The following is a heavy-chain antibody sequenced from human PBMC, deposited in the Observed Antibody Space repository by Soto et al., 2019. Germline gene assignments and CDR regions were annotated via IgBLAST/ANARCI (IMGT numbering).Heavy chain of an antibody. CDR2: ISYDGSNK. Sequence: GGSLRLSSTASGFTFRSYAMHWVRQAPGKGLEWVAVISYDGSNKYYADSVKGRFTISRDNSKNTLYLQMNSLRAEDTAVYYCARADTPSPARAGHYFDYWGQGTLVTVSS. CDR1: GFTFRSYA. CDR3: ARADTPSPARAGHYFDY. V-gene: IGHV3-30-3*01. D-gene: IGHD5-18*01. J-gene: IGHJ4*02.